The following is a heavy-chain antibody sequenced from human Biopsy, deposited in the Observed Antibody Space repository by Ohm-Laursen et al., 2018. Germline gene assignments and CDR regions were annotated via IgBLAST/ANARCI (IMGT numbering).Heavy chain of an antibody. V-gene: IGHV3-9*01. CDR3: AKGGSSYGFGSFNIFHKYATDV. Sequence: SLRLSCAASGFAFESTAMHWVRQAPGKGLEWVSGISWNSYIIDYADSVKGRFTVSRDNAKKSLYLQMNTLTAADTAVYFCAKGGSSYGFGSFNIFHKYATDVRGQGTKVTVSS. J-gene: IGHJ6*02. CDR1: GFAFESTA. CDR2: ISWNSYII. D-gene: IGHD3-10*01.